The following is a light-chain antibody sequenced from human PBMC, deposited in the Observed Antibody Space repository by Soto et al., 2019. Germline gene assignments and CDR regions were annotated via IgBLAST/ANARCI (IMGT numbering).Light chain of an antibody. V-gene: IGKV3-11*01. J-gene: IGKJ4*01. CDR1: QSVSSY. CDR2: IAS. Sequence: EIVLTQSPATLSLSPGERATLSCRASQSVSSYLAWYQQKPGQAPRLLIYIASNRATGIPDRFSGSGSGTDFTLTITSLEPEDFAVYYCQQRSNWPLTFGGGTKVEIK. CDR3: QQRSNWPLT.